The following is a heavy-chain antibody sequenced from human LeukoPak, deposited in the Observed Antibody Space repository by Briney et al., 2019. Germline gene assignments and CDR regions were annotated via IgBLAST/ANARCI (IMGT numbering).Heavy chain of an antibody. J-gene: IGHJ6*02. CDR2: LHSGGST. D-gene: IGHD5-24*01. V-gene: IGHV3-66*01. CDR3: ASRDKGYYYGMDV. CDR1: GFTFSDYY. Sequence: HPGGSLRLSCAASGFTFSDYYMSWIRQAPGKGLEWVSILHSGGSTYYADSVKGRFTISRDNSRNTLYLQMNSLRAEDTAVYYCASRDKGYYYGMDVWGQGTTVTVSS.